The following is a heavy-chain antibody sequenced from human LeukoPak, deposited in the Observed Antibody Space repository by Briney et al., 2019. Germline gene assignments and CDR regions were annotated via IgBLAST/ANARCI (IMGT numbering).Heavy chain of an antibody. J-gene: IGHJ5*02. Sequence: SQTLSLTCTVSGGSISSGGYYWSWIRQPPGKGLEWIAYMYYSGSTYYNPSLKSRVTMSADSSKNQLSLKLSSVTAADTAVYYCARPYYYDSRIDPWGQGILVTVSS. CDR1: GGSISSGGYY. V-gene: IGHV4-30-4*01. CDR3: ARPYYYDSRIDP. CDR2: MYYSGST. D-gene: IGHD3-22*01.